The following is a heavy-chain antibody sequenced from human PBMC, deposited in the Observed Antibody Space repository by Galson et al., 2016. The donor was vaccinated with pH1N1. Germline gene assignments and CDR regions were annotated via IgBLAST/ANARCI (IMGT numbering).Heavy chain of an antibody. CDR3: ATADYYTRLY. J-gene: IGHJ4*02. CDR2: INQDGIRK. V-gene: IGHV3-7*01. Sequence: SLRLSCAASGFIFSDYWMSWVRQAPGKGLEWVAKINQDGIRKYYVDSMKGRCTISRDNAKNSLSLQMNSLRVEDTALYYCATADYYTRLYWGQGILVTVSS. D-gene: IGHD1-26*01. CDR1: GFIFSDYW.